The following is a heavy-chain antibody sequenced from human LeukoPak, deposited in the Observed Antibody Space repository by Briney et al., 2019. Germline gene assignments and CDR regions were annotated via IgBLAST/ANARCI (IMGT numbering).Heavy chain of an antibody. Sequence: PGGSLRLSCEASGFNFHNFAMHWVRQAPGKGLEWVAVISNDERNKYYTDSVKGRFTISRDNSKSTVYLQMNSLSPEDTAVYYCAKERKLLPFDCWGQGTLVTVSS. D-gene: IGHD4-23*01. CDR1: GFNFHNFA. CDR3: AKERKLLPFDC. J-gene: IGHJ4*02. V-gene: IGHV3-30*04. CDR2: ISNDERNK.